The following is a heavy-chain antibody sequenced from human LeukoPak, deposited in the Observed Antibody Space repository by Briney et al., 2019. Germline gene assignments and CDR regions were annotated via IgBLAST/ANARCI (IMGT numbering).Heavy chain of an antibody. D-gene: IGHD6-13*01. CDR1: GGTFSSYA. V-gene: IGHV1-69*06. Sequence: GASVKVSCKASGGTFSSYAISWVRQAPGQGLEWMGGIIPIFGTANYAQKFQGRVTITADKSTSTAYMELSSLRSEDTAVYYCARESLAAAGYDFDYWGQGTLVTVSS. CDR3: ARESLAAAGYDFDY. J-gene: IGHJ4*02. CDR2: IIPIFGTA.